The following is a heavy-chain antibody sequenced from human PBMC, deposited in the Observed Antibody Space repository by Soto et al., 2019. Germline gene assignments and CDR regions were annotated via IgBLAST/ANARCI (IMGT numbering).Heavy chain of an antibody. CDR2: ISYDGSNK. CDR1: GFTFSSYG. CDR3: AKVNGVELGSDYVFYYYYGMDV. V-gene: IGHV3-30*18. D-gene: IGHD7-27*01. Sequence: LRLSCAASGFTFSSYGMHWVRQAPGKGLEWVAVISYDGSNKYYADSVKGRFTISRDNSKNTLYLQMNSLRAEDTAVYYCAKVNGVELGSDYVFYYYYGMDVWGQGTTVTVSS. J-gene: IGHJ6*02.